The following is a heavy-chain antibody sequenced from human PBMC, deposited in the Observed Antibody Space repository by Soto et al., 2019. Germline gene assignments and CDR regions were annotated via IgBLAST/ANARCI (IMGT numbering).Heavy chain of an antibody. D-gene: IGHD6-25*01. CDR1: GFTFSSYW. V-gene: IGHV3-7*01. CDR3: ARDIPKFRRLTHDAFDI. J-gene: IGHJ3*02. Sequence: EVQLVESGGGLVQPGGSLRLSCAASGFTFSSYWMSWVRQAPGKGLEWVANIKQDGSEKYYVDPVKGRFTISRDNAKNALYLQMNSLRAEDTAVYYCARDIPKFRRLTHDAFDIWGQGTMVTVSS. CDR2: IKQDGSEK.